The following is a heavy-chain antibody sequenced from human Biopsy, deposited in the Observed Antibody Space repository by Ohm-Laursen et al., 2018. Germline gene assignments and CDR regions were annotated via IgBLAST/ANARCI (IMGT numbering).Heavy chain of an antibody. V-gene: IGHV3-9*01. CDR3: VRSLRNYDFLDS. J-gene: IGHJ4*02. CDR2: LTWNSGTI. D-gene: IGHD3-16*01. Sequence: SLRLSCSASGFNFDDYAMHWIRQGPGKGLEWVAGLTWNSGTIAYAGSVRGRFTISRGNAKNSLYLQMNNLTSEDTALYYCVRSLRNYDFLDSWGQGTLVRVPS. CDR1: GFNFDDYA.